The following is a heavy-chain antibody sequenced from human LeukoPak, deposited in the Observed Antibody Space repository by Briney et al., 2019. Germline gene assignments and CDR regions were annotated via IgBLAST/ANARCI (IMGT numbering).Heavy chain of an antibody. CDR1: QYDFNGYT. CDR2: ISKSSALK. J-gene: IGHJ4*02. V-gene: IGHV3-21*01. Sequence: GGSLRLSCVASQYDFNGYTFTWVRQAPGKGLEYVSSISKSSALKYYAESVRGRFTISRNNAESSLFLDMTDLGGEDTAVYFCVRGDNRDQWGQGTLVAVSS. CDR3: VRGDNRDQ. D-gene: IGHD1-14*01.